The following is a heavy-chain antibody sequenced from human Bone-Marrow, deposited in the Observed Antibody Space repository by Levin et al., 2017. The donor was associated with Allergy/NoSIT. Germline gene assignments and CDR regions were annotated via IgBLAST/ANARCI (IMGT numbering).Heavy chain of an antibody. Sequence: LGESLKISCKGSGYSFTSSWIAWVRQMPGKGLEWMGVIFPGDSDTSYSPSFQGQVTISADKSISTASLQWSSLTASDTAMYYCARLRGSYRSPPDYWGQGTLVTVSS. D-gene: IGHD3-16*02. CDR2: IFPGDSDT. J-gene: IGHJ4*02. CDR3: ARLRGSYRSPPDY. CDR1: GYSFTSSW. V-gene: IGHV5-51*01.